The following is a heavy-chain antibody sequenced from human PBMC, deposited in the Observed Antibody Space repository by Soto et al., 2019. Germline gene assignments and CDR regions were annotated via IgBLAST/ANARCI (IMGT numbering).Heavy chain of an antibody. CDR2: IYYSGST. V-gene: IGHV4-59*01. Sequence: LSLTCTVSGGSISSYYWSWIRQARGRGRDGMGDIYYSGSTNYNPSLKSRVTISVDTSKNQFSLKLSSVTAADTAVYYCARGDSSSWYRGDYGMDVWGQGTTVTVSS. J-gene: IGHJ6*02. CDR3: ARGDSSSWYRGDYGMDV. CDR1: GGSISSYY. D-gene: IGHD6-13*01.